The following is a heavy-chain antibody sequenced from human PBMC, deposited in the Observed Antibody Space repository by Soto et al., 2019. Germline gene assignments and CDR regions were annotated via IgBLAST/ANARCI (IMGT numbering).Heavy chain of an antibody. CDR2: IYYSGST. CDR1: GGSISSGCYY. CDR3: AISSSSNYYYYYGMAV. Sequence: SETLSLTCPVSGGSISSGCYYRSWIRQHPGKGLEWIGYIYYSGSTYYNPSLKSRVTISVDTSKNQFSLKLSSVTAADTAVYYCAISSSSNYYYYYGMAVWGQGTTVTVS. V-gene: IGHV4-31*03. D-gene: IGHD6-13*01. J-gene: IGHJ6*02.